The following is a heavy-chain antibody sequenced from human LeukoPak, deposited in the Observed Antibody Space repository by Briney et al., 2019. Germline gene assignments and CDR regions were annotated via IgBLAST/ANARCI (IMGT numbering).Heavy chain of an antibody. Sequence: GASVKVSCKASGYTFTSYYMHWVRQAPGQGLEWMGIINPSGGSTSYAQKFQGGVTMTRDTSTSTVYMELSSLRSEDTAVYYCARSPTVTKRLVVESYWGQGTLVTVSS. D-gene: IGHD4-17*01. CDR1: GYTFTSYY. V-gene: IGHV1-46*01. CDR2: INPSGGST. CDR3: ARSPTVTKRLVVESY. J-gene: IGHJ4*02.